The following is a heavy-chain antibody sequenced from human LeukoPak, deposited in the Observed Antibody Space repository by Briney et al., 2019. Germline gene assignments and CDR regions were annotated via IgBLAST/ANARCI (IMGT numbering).Heavy chain of an antibody. V-gene: IGHV3-21*01. CDR3: AREQEGRGSYYYYGMDV. D-gene: IGHD3-16*01. Sequence: GGSLRVSCAASGFTFSSYAMSWVRQAPGKGLEWVSSISSSSSYIYYADSVKGRFTISRDNAKNSLYLQMNSLRAEDTAVYYCAREQEGRGSYYYYGMDVWGQGTTVTVSS. CDR2: ISSSSSYI. CDR1: GFTFSSYA. J-gene: IGHJ6*02.